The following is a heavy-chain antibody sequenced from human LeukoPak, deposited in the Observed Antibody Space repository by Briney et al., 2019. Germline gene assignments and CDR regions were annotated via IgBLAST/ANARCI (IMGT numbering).Heavy chain of an antibody. CDR1: GGSISSGSYY. J-gene: IGHJ4*02. D-gene: IGHD2-2*01. Sequence: SQTLSLTCTVSGGSISSGSYYWSWIRQPAGKGLEWIGRIHTSGSTNYNPSLKSRVTISVDTSKNQFSLKLSSVTDADTAVYYCAKTTSTAYCSSTSCSLDYWGQGTLVTVSS. CDR2: IHTSGST. CDR3: AKTTSTAYCSSTSCSLDY. V-gene: IGHV4-61*02.